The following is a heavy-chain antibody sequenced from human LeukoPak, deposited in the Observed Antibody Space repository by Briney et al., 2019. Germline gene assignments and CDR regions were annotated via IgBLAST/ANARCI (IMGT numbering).Heavy chain of an antibody. Sequence: GASVKVSCKASGYTFSSYDINWVRPATGQGLEWMGWMNPNSANTGYAQKFQGRVTMTRDTSTSTAYMELSSLTSEDTAGYYCARDGANAFDFWGQGTMVTVSS. V-gene: IGHV1-8*01. CDR2: MNPNSANT. D-gene: IGHD3-16*01. CDR1: GYTFSSYD. J-gene: IGHJ3*01. CDR3: ARDGANAFDF.